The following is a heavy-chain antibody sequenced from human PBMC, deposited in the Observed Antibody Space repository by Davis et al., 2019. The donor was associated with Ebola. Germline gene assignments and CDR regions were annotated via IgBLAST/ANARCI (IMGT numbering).Heavy chain of an antibody. CDR3: ARDVEVVGIAAGSYLYYYYGMDV. J-gene: IGHJ6*02. D-gene: IGHD3-10*01. CDR2: ISAYNGNT. Sequence: AASVKVSCKASGYTFTSYGLSWVRQAPGQGLEWMGWISAYNGNTNYAQKFQGRVTMTRDTSTSTVYMELRSLRSDDTAVYYCARDVEVVGIAAGSYLYYYYGMDVWGQGTTVTVSS. CDR1: GYTFTSYG. V-gene: IGHV1-18*01.